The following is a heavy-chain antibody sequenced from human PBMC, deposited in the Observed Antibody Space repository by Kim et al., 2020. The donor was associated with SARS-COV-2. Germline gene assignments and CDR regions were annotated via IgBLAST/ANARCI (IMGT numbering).Heavy chain of an antibody. V-gene: IGHV4-31*03. D-gene: IGHD3-22*01. Sequence: SETLSHTCTVSGGSISSGGYYWSWIRQHPGKGLEWIGYIYHSGSTYYNPSLKSRVTISVDTSKNQFSLKLSSVTAADTAVYYCARVRTTMIVVVMYFDYWGQGTLVTVSS. CDR3: ARVRTTMIVVVMYFDY. CDR1: GGSISSGGYY. CDR2: IYHSGST. J-gene: IGHJ4*02.